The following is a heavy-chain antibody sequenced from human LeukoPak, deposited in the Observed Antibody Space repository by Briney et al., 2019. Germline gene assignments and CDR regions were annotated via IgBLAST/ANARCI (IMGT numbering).Heavy chain of an antibody. V-gene: IGHV3-23*01. CDR1: GFTFSSYA. CDR3: ARVARGTTFDY. CDR2: IGGSGYTT. D-gene: IGHD1/OR15-1a*01. J-gene: IGHJ4*02. Sequence: PGGSLRLSCAASGFTFSSYAVSWVRQAPGKGLEWVSDIGGSGYTTYYTDSVKGRFTISRDNSKNTLFLQMSSLRDEDTALYYCARVARGTTFDYWGQGTLVTVSS.